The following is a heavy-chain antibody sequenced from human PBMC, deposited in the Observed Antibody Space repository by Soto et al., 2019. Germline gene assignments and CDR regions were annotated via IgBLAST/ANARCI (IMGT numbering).Heavy chain of an antibody. V-gene: IGHV1-18*01. D-gene: IGHD1-1*01. CDR1: GYTFTSYG. J-gene: IGHJ6*02. CDR2: ISAYNGNT. Sequence: ASVKVSCKASGYTFTSYGISWVRQAPGQGLEWMGWISAYNGNTNYAQKLQGRVKVTEDTSANTAYLELSSLTSDDTAVYYCAVESPTTEITPLHYTGLDVWGQGIMVTVSS. CDR3: AVESPTTEITPLHYTGLDV.